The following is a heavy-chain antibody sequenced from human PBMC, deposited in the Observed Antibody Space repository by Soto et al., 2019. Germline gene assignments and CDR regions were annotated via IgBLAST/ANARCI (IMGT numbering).Heavy chain of an antibody. CDR3: ARHGSGYYFDY. D-gene: IGHD3-10*01. Sequence: GSLRLSCAASGFTVSSNYMSWIRQAPGKGLEWVSYISSSSSYTNYADSVKGRFTISRDNAKNSLYLQMNSLRAEDTAVYYCARHGSGYYFDYWGQGTLVTVSS. CDR2: ISSSSSYT. J-gene: IGHJ4*02. CDR1: GFTVSSNY. V-gene: IGHV3-11*03.